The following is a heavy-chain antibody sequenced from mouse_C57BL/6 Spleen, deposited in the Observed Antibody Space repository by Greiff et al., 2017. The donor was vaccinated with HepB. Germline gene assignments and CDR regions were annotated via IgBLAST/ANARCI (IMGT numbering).Heavy chain of an antibody. Sequence: VQLVESGPGLVQPSQSLSITCTVSGFSLTSYGLHWVRQSPGKGLEWLGVIWSGGSTDYNAAFISRLSISKDKSKSQVFFKMNSLQADDTAIYYCARKGWGYDGMDYWGQGTSVTVSS. CDR2: IWSGGST. D-gene: IGHD2-2*01. CDR3: ARKGWGYDGMDY. CDR1: GFSLTSYG. J-gene: IGHJ4*01. V-gene: IGHV2-2*01.